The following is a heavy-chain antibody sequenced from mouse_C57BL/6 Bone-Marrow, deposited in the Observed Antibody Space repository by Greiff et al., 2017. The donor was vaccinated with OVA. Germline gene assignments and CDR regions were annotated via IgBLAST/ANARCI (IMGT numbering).Heavy chain of an antibody. J-gene: IGHJ4*01. V-gene: IGHV1-81*01. CDR2: IYPRSGNT. Sequence: QVQLKESGAELARPGASVKLSCKASGYTFTSYGISWVKQRTGQGLEWIGDIYPRSGNTYYNEKFKGKATLTADKSSSTAYMELRSLTSEDSAVYFCARRLYAMDYWGQGTSVTVSS. CDR1: GYTFTSYG. CDR3: ARRLYAMDY.